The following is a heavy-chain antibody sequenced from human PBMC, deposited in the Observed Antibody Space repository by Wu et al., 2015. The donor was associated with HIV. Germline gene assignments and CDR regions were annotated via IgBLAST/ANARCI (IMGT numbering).Heavy chain of an antibody. Sequence: QVQLVQSGAEVKKPGSSVKVSCKASGGTFSSYAISWVRQAPGQGLEWMGGIIPIFGTANYAQKFQGRVTITADESTSTAYMELSSLRSEDTAVYYCARTTYNYVEAAYYYMDVWGKGTTVTVSS. CDR2: IIPIFGTA. CDR3: ARTTYNYVEAAYYYMDV. J-gene: IGHJ6*03. V-gene: IGHV1-69*12. D-gene: IGHD4-17*01. CDR1: GGTFSSYA.